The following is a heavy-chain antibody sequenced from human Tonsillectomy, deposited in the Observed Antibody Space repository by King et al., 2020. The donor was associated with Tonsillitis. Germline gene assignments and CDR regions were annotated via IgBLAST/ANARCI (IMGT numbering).Heavy chain of an antibody. Sequence: QLVQSGGGVVQPGRSLRLSCAASRFTFSSYAMHWVRQAPGKGLEWVAVISYDGSNKYYADSVKGRFTISRDNSKNSLYLQMHYLRPEDTAVYYCARDQSPGDSTGYLNYWGQGSLVTVSS. CDR2: ISYDGSNK. CDR1: RFTFSSYA. CDR3: ARDQSPGDSTGYLNY. J-gene: IGHJ4*02. V-gene: IGHV3-30*04. D-gene: IGHD3-22*01.